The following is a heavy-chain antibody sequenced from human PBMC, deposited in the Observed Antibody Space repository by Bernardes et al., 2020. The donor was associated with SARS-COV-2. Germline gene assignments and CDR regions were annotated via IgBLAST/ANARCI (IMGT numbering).Heavy chain of an antibody. CDR1: GGSFSGYP. CDR2: INHSGST. Sequence: SETLSLTCAVYGGSFSGYPWSWIRQPPGKGLEWIGEINHSGSTTYYPPLKSRVTISVDTSKNQFSLKLTSVTAADTAVYYCARQPLHVSLEYASASAWFDPWGQGTLVTVSS. D-gene: IGHD6-6*01. J-gene: IGHJ5*02. V-gene: IGHV4-34*01. CDR3: ARQPLHVSLEYASASAWFDP.